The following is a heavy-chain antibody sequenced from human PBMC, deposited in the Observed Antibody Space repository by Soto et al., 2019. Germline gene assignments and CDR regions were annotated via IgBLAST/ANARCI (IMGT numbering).Heavy chain of an antibody. D-gene: IGHD2-21*01. V-gene: IGHV4-31*03. J-gene: IGHJ6*02. CDR3: ARGAILRCPGYYYALDV. CDR1: GGSISRGGFF. Sequence: PSETLSLTCSVSGGSISRGGFFWNWIRQHPGEGLEWIGCIYDSGSTYYTPSLKSRLTISIAPSKNHFSLNITSATAADPAVTFCARGAILRCPGYYYALDVWGQGTTVTVSS. CDR2: IYDSGST.